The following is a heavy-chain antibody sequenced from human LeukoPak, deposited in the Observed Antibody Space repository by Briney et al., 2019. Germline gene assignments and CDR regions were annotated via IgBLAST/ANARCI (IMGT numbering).Heavy chain of an antibody. Sequence: GRSLRLSCAASGFTFDDYAMHWVRQAPGKGLEWVSGISWNSGSIGYADSVKGRFTISRDNAKNSLYLQMNSLRAEDTALYYCAKGEYYDFWSGYYYGMDVWGQGTTVTVSS. CDR1: GFTFDDYA. J-gene: IGHJ6*02. CDR3: AKGEYYDFWSGYYYGMDV. D-gene: IGHD3-3*01. CDR2: ISWNSGSI. V-gene: IGHV3-9*01.